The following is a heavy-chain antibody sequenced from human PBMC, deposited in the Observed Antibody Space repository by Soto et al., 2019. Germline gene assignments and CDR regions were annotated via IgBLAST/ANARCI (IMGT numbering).Heavy chain of an antibody. CDR2: ISSNGGTT. V-gene: IGHV3-64*01. CDR3: VRRVSGNYDY. Sequence: EVQLAESGGGMVQPGGSLRLSCVASGFTFSSYDMHWVRQAPGKGLEYVSSISSNGGTTYYGNSVKGRFTISRDNSKKTLYHQMGSLRAEDMAVYYCVRRVSGNYDYWGQGTLVTVSS. J-gene: IGHJ4*02. D-gene: IGHD1-7*01. CDR1: GFTFSSYD.